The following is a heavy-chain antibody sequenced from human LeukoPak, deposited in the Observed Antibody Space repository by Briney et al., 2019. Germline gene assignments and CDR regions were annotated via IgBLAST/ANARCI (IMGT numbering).Heavy chain of an antibody. J-gene: IGHJ4*02. CDR1: GGTFSSYG. D-gene: IGHD1-14*01. CDR2: IIPISGTA. Sequence: ASVKVSCKSSGGTFSSYGISWVRQAPGQGLEWMGGIIPISGTANYEQRFQGRVTFTTDESTSTAYMELTSLRSEDTAVYYCARGGTFYRRTLLNYFDYWGQGSLVTVSS. V-gene: IGHV1-69*05. CDR3: ARGGTFYRRTLLNYFDY.